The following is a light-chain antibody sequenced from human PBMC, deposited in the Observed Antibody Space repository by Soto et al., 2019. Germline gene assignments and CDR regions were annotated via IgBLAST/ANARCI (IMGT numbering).Light chain of an antibody. CDR1: QNINSY. CDR3: HQSYDIPT. J-gene: IGKJ5*01. V-gene: IGKV1-39*01. Sequence: DIQMTQSPSSLSASVGDRVTITCRARQNINSYLNWYQQKPGKAPKLLIYAASSLQSGVPSRFSGSGSGTDFTLTVSSLQPEDFATYYCHQSYDIPTFGQGTRLEL. CDR2: AAS.